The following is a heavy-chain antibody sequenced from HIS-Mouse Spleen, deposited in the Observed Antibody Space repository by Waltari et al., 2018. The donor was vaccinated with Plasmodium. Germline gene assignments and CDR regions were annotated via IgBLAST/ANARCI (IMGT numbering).Heavy chain of an antibody. CDR3: ARVGRRIWGAFDI. CDR2: IYHSGST. V-gene: IGHV4-59*01. D-gene: IGHD3-16*01. Sequence: QVQLQESGPGLVKPSETLSLTCTVSGGSIISYYWSWIRQPPGKGLEWIGHIYHSGSTNYYPSLKSRVTRSVDTSKNQFSLKLSSVTAADTAVYYCARVGRRIWGAFDIWGQGTMVTVSS. CDR1: GGSIISYY. J-gene: IGHJ3*02.